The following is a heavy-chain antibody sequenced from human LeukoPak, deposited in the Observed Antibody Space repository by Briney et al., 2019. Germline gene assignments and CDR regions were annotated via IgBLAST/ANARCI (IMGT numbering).Heavy chain of an antibody. CDR1: GGSISSRY. Sequence: SSETLSLTCTVSGGSISSRYWTWSRQSPGKGLEWIGYIYYSGSTNYNPSLKSRVTISVDTSKNQFYLKLSSVTAADTAVYYCARGGSYVDYWGQGTLVTVSS. J-gene: IGHJ4*02. CDR2: IYYSGST. CDR3: ARGGSYVDY. D-gene: IGHD1-26*01. V-gene: IGHV4-59*11.